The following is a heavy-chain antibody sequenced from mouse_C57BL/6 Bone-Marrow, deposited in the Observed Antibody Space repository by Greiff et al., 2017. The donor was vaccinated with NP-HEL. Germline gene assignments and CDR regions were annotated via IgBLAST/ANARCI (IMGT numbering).Heavy chain of an antibody. J-gene: IGHJ1*03. CDR2: INPNNGGT. CDR3: ARGGYSNALYWYFDV. D-gene: IGHD2-5*01. V-gene: IGHV1-18*01. CDR1: GYTFTDYN. Sequence: VQLQQSGPELVKPGASVKIPCKASGYTFTDYNMDWVKQSHGKSLEWIGDINPNNGGTIYNQKFKGKATLTVDKSSSTAYMELRSLTSEDTAVYYCARGGYSNALYWYFDVWGTGTTVTVSS.